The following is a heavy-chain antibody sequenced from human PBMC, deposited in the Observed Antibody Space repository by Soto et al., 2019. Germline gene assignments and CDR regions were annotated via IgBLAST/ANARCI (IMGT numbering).Heavy chain of an antibody. CDR1: GFTFSNAW. V-gene: IGHV3-15*01. Sequence: PGGSLRLSCAASGFTFSNAWISWVRQAPGKGLEWVGRIKSKTDGGTTDYAAPVKGRFTISRDDSKNTLYLQMNSLKTEDTAVYYCTTLSYDFWSGSGAFDIWGQGTMVTVSS. CDR2: IKSKTDGGTT. CDR3: TTLSYDFWSGSGAFDI. J-gene: IGHJ3*02. D-gene: IGHD3-3*01.